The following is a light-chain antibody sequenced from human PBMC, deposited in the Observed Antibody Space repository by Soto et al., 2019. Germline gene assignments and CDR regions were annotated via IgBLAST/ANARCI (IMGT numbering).Light chain of an antibody. CDR2: EGS. CDR1: SSDVGSYNL. V-gene: IGLV2-23*01. J-gene: IGLJ1*01. Sequence: ALTQPASVSGSPGQSITISCTGTSSDVGSYNLVSWYQQHPGKAPKLMISEGSKRPSGVSNRFSGSKSGNTASLTISGLQAEDEGDYYCCSYAGSSTYVFGTGTKLTVL. CDR3: CSYAGSSTYV.